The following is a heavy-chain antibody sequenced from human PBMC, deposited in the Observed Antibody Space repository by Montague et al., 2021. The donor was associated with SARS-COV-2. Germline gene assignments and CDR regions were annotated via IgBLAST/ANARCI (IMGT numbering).Heavy chain of an antibody. CDR2: INVRGST. Sequence: SETLSLTCAVYGGSFSGNSCTWICQPPGQGLELVGKINVRGSTNSNPSSASRLTMSVDRSKNQFSLRLKSVSAADTAVYYCARGQVTRFGVIIMLPAAGGVDVWGQGTTVTVSS. V-gene: IGHV4-34*01. CDR3: ARGQVTRFGVIIMLPAAGGVDV. D-gene: IGHD3-3*01. J-gene: IGHJ3*01. CDR1: GGSFSGNS.